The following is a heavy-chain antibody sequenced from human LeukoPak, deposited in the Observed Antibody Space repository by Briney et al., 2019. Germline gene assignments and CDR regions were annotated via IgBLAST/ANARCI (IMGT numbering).Heavy chain of an antibody. CDR1: GLAFSNSW. Sequence: PGGSLRLSCANSGLAFSNSWMYWVRQAPGKRLEWVASIKPDGSEDFYADSVKGRFNISRDNAKNSLFLQMTNLKAEDTAVYYCAVDRRFKIFDYWGQGTLVTVSS. D-gene: IGHD5-24*01. CDR3: AVDRRFKIFDY. J-gene: IGHJ4*02. CDR2: IKPDGSED. V-gene: IGHV3-7*01.